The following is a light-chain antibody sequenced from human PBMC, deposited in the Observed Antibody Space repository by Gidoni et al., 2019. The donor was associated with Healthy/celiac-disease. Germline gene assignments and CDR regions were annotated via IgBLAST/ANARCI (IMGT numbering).Light chain of an antibody. CDR2: GAS. J-gene: IGKJ1*01. CDR1: QSVSSSY. Sequence: IVLTQSPGTLSLSPGERATLSCRASQSVSSSYLAWYQQKPGQAPRLLIYGASSRATGIPDRFSGSGSGTDFTLPISRLEPEDFAVYYCQQYGSSPGWTFGQGTKVEIK. V-gene: IGKV3-20*01. CDR3: QQYGSSPGWT.